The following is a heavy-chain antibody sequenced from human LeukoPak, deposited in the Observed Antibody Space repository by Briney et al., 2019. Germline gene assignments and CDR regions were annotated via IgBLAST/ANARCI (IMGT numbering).Heavy chain of an antibody. CDR1: GFTFSSYA. D-gene: IGHD1-14*01. CDR3: AKDGQVNQPDRLFTD. Sequence: GGSLRLSCVASGFTFSSYAMSWVRQAPGKGLEWVSVISGSGGTTHYADSVKGRFTISRDNSKNTLYLQMNSLRGEDTAVYYCAKDGQVNQPDRLFTDWGQGTLVIVSS. V-gene: IGHV3-23*01. J-gene: IGHJ4*02. CDR2: ISGSGGTT.